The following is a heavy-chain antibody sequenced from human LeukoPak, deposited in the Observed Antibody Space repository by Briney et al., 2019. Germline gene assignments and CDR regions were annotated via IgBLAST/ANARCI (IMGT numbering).Heavy chain of an antibody. J-gene: IGHJ3*02. CDR2: ISAYNGNT. Sequence: ASVKVSCKASGYTFTSYGISWVRQAPGQGPEWMGWISAYNGNTNYAQKLQGRVTMTTDTSTSTAYMELRSLRSDDTAVYYCARYQLERYAFDIWGQGTMVTVSS. D-gene: IGHD1-1*01. V-gene: IGHV1-18*01. CDR3: ARYQLERYAFDI. CDR1: GYTFTSYG.